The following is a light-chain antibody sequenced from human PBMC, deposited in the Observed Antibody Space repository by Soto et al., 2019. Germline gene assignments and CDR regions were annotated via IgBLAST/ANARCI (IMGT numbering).Light chain of an antibody. J-gene: IGKJ5*01. CDR2: GAS. V-gene: IGKV3-15*01. CDR3: QQYNNWPPPIT. Sequence: EIVMTQSPATLSVSPGERATRSCRASQSVSSNLAWYQQKPGQAPRLLIYGASTRATGIPARFSGSGSGTEFTLTISSLQSEDFAVYYCQQYNNWPPPITFGQGTRLEI. CDR1: QSVSSN.